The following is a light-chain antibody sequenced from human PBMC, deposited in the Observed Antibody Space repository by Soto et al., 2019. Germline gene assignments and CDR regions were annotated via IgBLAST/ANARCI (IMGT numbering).Light chain of an antibody. CDR1: QSVSSY. J-gene: IGKJ5*01. Sequence: ENELRQSPATVSLSPGERATLSCRASQSVSSYLAWYQQKPGQAPRLLIYDASNRATGIPARFSGSGSGTDFTLTISSLEPEDFAVYYCQQRSNWPSITFGQGTRLEIK. CDR2: DAS. V-gene: IGKV3-11*01. CDR3: QQRSNWPSIT.